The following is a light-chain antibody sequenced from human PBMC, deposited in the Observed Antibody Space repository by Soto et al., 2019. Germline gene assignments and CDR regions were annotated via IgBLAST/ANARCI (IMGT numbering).Light chain of an antibody. V-gene: IGKV1-39*01. CDR1: QSISSY. CDR2: GVV. Sequence: DIQMTQSPSSLSASVGDRVTITCRASQSISSYLNWYQQKPGKVPKLLIYGVVSLHTGVPSRFSGRGSGTDFTLTITSLQPEDFATYYCQQSYYSPWTFGQGTRVEIK. CDR3: QQSYYSPWT. J-gene: IGKJ1*01.